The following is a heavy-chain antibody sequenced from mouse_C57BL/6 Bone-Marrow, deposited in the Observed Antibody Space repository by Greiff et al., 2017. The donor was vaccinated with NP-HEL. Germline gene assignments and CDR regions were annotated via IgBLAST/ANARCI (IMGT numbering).Heavy chain of an antibody. D-gene: IGHD1-1*01. CDR3: AREGVITTVVEDY. CDR1: GYTFTSYW. CDR2: IDPSDSYT. J-gene: IGHJ2*01. V-gene: IGHV1-50*01. Sequence: QVQLKQPGAELVKPGASVKLSCKASGYTFTSYWMQWVKQRPGQGLEWIGEIDPSDSYTNYKQKFKGKATLTVDTSSSTAYMQLSSLTSEDSAVYYCAREGVITTVVEDYWGQGTTLTVSS.